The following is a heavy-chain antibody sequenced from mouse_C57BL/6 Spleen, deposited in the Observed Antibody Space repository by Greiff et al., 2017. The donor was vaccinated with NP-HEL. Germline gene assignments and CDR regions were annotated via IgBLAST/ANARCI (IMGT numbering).Heavy chain of an antibody. CDR1: GYTFTSYW. V-gene: IGHV1-55*01. J-gene: IGHJ1*03. CDR3: ARCGTWGYFDV. D-gene: IGHD4-1*01. CDR2: IYPGSGST. Sequence: QVQLQQPGAELVKPGASVKMSCKASGYTFTSYWINWVKPRPGQGLAWIGNIYPGSGSTNYNEKFKSKATLTVDTSSSTAYMQLSSLTSEDSAVYYCARCGTWGYFDVWGTGTTVTVSS.